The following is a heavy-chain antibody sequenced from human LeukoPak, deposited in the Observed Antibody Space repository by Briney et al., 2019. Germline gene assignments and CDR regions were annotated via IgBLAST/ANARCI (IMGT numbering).Heavy chain of an antibody. Sequence: GGSLRLSCAASGFTFSNYVMDWVRQAPGKGLEWLSYISSSSSSIYYADSVKGRFTISRDNAKNSLFLQMNSLRAEDTAVYYCARGGAARPDYWGQGTLVTASS. J-gene: IGHJ4*02. CDR3: ARGGAARPDY. D-gene: IGHD6-6*01. CDR2: ISSSSSSI. V-gene: IGHV3-48*01. CDR1: GFTFSNYV.